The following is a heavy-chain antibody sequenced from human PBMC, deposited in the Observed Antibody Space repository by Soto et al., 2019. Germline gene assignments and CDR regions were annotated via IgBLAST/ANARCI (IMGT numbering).Heavy chain of an antibody. D-gene: IGHD2-2*01. CDR1: GGSISSSNW. CDR2: IYHRGST. V-gene: IGHV4-4*02. Sequence: SETLSLTCAVSGGSISSSNWWSWVRQPPGKGLEWIGEIYHRGSTNYNPSLKSRVTISVDKSKNQFSLKLSSVTAADTAVYYCARAFIVVVPAAIESWFDPWGQGTLVTVSS. CDR3: ARAFIVVVPAAIESWFDP. J-gene: IGHJ5*02.